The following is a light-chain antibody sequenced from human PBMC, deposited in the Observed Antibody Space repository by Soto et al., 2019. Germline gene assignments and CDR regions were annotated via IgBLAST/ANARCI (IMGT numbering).Light chain of an antibody. J-gene: IGLJ1*01. CDR2: EVF. CDR1: SSDVGAYNS. CDR3: SSHTDSSTYV. V-gene: IGLV2-14*01. Sequence: QSVLTQPASVSGSLGQSITISCTVTSSDVGAYNSVSWYQQHPGKAPKLIIFEVFNRPSGASTRFSGSKSGNTASLTISGLQADDEADYYCSSHTDSSTYVFGTGTKVTVL.